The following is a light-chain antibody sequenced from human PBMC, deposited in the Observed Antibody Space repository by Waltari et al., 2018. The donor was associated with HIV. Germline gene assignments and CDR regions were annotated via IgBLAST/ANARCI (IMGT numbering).Light chain of an antibody. Sequence: QSALTQPASVSGSPGQSVTISCTATTSDFGRYNSVSWYQQHPGNLPKVIIYEVTSRPSGVPHRFSGAKSGNTASLTISGLQAEDEAIYYCSTHTTTDTLIVGGGTKLTVL. CDR3: STHTTTDTLI. CDR1: TSDFGRYNS. J-gene: IGLJ2*01. CDR2: EVT. V-gene: IGLV2-14*03.